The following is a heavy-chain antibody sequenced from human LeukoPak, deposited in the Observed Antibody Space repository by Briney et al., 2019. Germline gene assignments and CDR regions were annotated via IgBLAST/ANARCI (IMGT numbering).Heavy chain of an antibody. D-gene: IGHD6-19*01. J-gene: IGHJ4*02. V-gene: IGHV3-74*03. Sequence: PGRSLRLSCAASGFTFSRYWMHWVRHAPGKGLMWVSRISPDGSTTLYADSVKGRFTISRDNAKNTLYLQMNSLGAEDTAVYYCAKDGQYSGGWYEGHFDYWGQGTLVTVSS. CDR2: ISPDGSTT. CDR1: GFTFSRYW. CDR3: AKDGQYSGGWYEGHFDY.